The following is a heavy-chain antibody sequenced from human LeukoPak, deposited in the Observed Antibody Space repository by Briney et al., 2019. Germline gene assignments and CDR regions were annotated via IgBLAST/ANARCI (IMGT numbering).Heavy chain of an antibody. CDR3: AREVGGTRARGVNWFDP. V-gene: IGHV1-69*13. CDR1: GGTFSSYA. D-gene: IGHD3-10*01. CDR2: IIPIFGTA. J-gene: IGHJ5*02. Sequence: ASVTVSCKASGGTFSSYAISWVRQAPGQGLELVGGIIPIFGTANYAQKFQGRVTITADESTSTAYMEPSSLRSEDTAVYYCAREVGGTRARGVNWFDPRGQGTLVTVSS.